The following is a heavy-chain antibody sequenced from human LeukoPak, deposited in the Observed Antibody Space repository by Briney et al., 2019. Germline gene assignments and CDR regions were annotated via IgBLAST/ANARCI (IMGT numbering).Heavy chain of an antibody. CDR2: IKHDGSEK. CDR1: GFIFTNYF. CDR3: ATDRGWRTSGYYLYYFEY. V-gene: IGHV3-7*01. J-gene: IGHJ4*02. D-gene: IGHD3-3*01. Sequence: GGSLRLSCAASGFIFTNYFMSWVRQAPGKGLEWVASIKHDGSEKYYVDSVRGRFTISRDNTMNSLYLQMSSLRAEDTAVYYCATDRGWRTSGYYLYYFEYWGQGTLVTYS.